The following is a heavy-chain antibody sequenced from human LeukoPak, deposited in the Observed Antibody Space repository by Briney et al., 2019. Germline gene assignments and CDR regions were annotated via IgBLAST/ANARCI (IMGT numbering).Heavy chain of an antibody. J-gene: IGHJ4*02. CDR1: GGSFSGYY. V-gene: IGHV4-34*01. Sequence: SETLSLTCAVYGGSFSGYYWSWIRQPPGKGLEWIGEINHSGSTNYNPSLKSRVTISVDTSKNQFSLKLSSVTAADTAVYYCARGRAIFDYWGQGTLVTVSS. CDR2: INHSGST. CDR3: ARGRAIFDY.